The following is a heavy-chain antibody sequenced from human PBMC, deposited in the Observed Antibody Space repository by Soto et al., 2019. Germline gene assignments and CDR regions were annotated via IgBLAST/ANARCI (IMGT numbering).Heavy chain of an antibody. J-gene: IGHJ4*02. CDR2: ISYDGSNK. V-gene: IGHV3-30-3*01. Sequence: QVQLVESGGGVVQPGRSLRLSCAASGFTFSSYAMHWVRQAPGKGLEWVAVISYDGSNKYYADSVKGRFTISRDNSKTTLYLQMNSLRAEDTAVYYCESPWVGVLDYWGQGTLVSVSS. CDR1: GFTFSSYA. CDR3: ESPWVGVLDY. D-gene: IGHD1-26*01.